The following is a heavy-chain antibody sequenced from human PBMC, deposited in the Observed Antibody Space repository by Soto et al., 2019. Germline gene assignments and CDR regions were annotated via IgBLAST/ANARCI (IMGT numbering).Heavy chain of an antibody. CDR3: ARDHLRGCSHQFDP. CDR2: ISSSSSYI. CDR1: GFTFSSYS. Sequence: GGSLRLSCAASGFTFSSYSMNWVRQAPGKGLEWVSSISSSSSYIYYADSVKGRFTISRDNAKNSLYLQMNSLRAEDTAVYYCARDHLRGCSHQFDPWGQGTLVTVSS. D-gene: IGHD5-18*01. J-gene: IGHJ5*02. V-gene: IGHV3-21*01.